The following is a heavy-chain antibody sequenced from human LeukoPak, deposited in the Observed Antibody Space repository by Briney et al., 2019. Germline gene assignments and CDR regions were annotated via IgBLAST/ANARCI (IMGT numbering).Heavy chain of an antibody. Sequence: TSETQSLTCTVSGGAISSYYWSWIRQPPGKGLEWIGYIYYSVSTNNNPSLKSRVTISVDTSKNQLSLRLSSVTAADTAVYYCARDLDYFDSSGYFFDIWGQGTMVTVSS. D-gene: IGHD3-22*01. CDR1: GGAISSYY. V-gene: IGHV4-59*12. CDR3: ARDLDYFDSSGYFFDI. CDR2: IYYSVST. J-gene: IGHJ3*02.